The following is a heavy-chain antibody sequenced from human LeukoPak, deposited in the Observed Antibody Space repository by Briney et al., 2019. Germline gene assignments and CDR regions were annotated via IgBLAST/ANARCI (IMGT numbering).Heavy chain of an antibody. CDR1: GFTVSRNY. CDR2: IYSGGST. CDR3: ARGYAPGLRNPHYHF. Sequence: GGSLRLSCAASGFTVSRNYMSWVRQAPGKGLEWVSLIYSGGSTYYADSVKGRFTISRDNPKNTLFLQMNSLRAEDTAVYYCARGYAPGLRNPHYHFWGQGTLVTVSS. J-gene: IGHJ4*02. V-gene: IGHV3-53*01. D-gene: IGHD4-17*01.